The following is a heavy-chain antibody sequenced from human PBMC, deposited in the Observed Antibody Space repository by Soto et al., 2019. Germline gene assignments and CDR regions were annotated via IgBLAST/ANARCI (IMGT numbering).Heavy chain of an antibody. V-gene: IGHV1-69*12. D-gene: IGHD3-10*01. CDR1: GGTFSSYA. J-gene: IGHJ6*02. CDR3: AREGGSGSYRYYGMDV. CDR2: IIPIFGTA. Sequence: QVQLVQSGAEVKKPGSSVKVSCKASGGTFSSYAISWVRQAPGQGLEWMGGIIPIFGTANYAQKFQGRVTITADESTSTAYMELISLRSEDTAVYYCAREGGSGSYRYYGMDVWGQGTTVTVSS.